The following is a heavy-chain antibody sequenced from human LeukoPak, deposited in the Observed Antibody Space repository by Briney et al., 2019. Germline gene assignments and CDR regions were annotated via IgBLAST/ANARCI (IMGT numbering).Heavy chain of an antibody. J-gene: IGHJ4*02. V-gene: IGHV3-15*01. D-gene: IGHD4-17*01. CDR2: IKSKTDGGTT. CDR3: TTDLAVTRNY. CDR1: GFTFSNAW. Sequence: GGSLRLSCAASGFTFSNAWMSGVREAPGKGLDWGGRIKSKTDGGTTDYAAPVKGRFTISRDDSKNTLYLQMNSLKTEDTAVYYCTTDLAVTRNYWGQGTLVTVSS.